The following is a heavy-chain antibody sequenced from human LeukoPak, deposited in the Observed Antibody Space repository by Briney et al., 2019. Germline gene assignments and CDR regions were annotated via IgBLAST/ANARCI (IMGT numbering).Heavy chain of an antibody. CDR3: ARDFGYSYGSDY. J-gene: IGHJ4*02. Sequence: GGSLRLSCAASGFTFSSYGMHWVRQAPGKGLEWVAVIWYDGSNKYYADSVKGRFTISRDNSKNTLYLQMNSLRAEDTAVYYCARDFGYSYGSDYWGQGTPVTVSS. D-gene: IGHD5-18*01. CDR1: GFTFSSYG. CDR2: IWYDGSNK. V-gene: IGHV3-33*01.